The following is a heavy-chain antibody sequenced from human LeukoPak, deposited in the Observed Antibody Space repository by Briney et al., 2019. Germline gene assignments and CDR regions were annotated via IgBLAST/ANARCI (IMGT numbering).Heavy chain of an antibody. CDR2: IYYSGST. Sequence: SSETLSLTCTVSGGSISSSSYYWGWIRQPPGKGLEWIGSIYYSGSTYYNPSLKSRVTISVDTSKNQFSLKLSSVTAADTAVYYCASTYYYDSSGYDQPVDYWGQGTLVTVSS. V-gene: IGHV4-39*07. CDR1: GGSISSSSYY. D-gene: IGHD3-22*01. J-gene: IGHJ4*02. CDR3: ASTYYYDSSGYDQPVDY.